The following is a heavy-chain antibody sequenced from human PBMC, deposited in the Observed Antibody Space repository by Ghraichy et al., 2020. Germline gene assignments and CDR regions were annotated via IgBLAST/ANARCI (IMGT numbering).Heavy chain of an antibody. CDR3: AKDLPYYYDSSGYYYDWYFDL. CDR2: ISASGGIT. V-gene: IGHV3-23*01. J-gene: IGHJ2*01. CDR1: GFTFSSYA. D-gene: IGHD3-22*01. Sequence: GESLRLSCAASGFTFSSYAMSWVRQAPGKGLEWVSVISASGGITDYADSVKGRFTISRDNSKNTLYLQMNSLRAEDTAVYYCAKDLPYYYDSSGYYYDWYFDLWGRGTLVTVSS.